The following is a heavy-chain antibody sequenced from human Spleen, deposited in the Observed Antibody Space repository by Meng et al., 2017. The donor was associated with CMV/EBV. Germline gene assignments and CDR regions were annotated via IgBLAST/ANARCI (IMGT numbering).Heavy chain of an antibody. V-gene: IGHV3-21*01. CDR3: ARRRIAATTRQFYYALDV. J-gene: IGHJ6*02. Sequence: GESLKISCGASEFTFSNYNMNWVRQAPGKGLEWVSSITSSSDYIYYADSVRGRFTISRDNAKNSLYLQMNSLRVEDTAVYYWARRRIAATTRQFYYALDVWGQGTTVTVSS. D-gene: IGHD6-6*01. CDR2: ITSSSDYI. CDR1: EFTFSNYN.